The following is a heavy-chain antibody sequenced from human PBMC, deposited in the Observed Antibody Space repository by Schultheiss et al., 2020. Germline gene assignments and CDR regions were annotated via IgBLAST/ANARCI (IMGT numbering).Heavy chain of an antibody. Sequence: SETLSLTCTVSGGSISSYYWSWIRQSPGRGLEWIGYIYYSGTTSYNPSLKSRVTISVDTSKNQFSLKLSSVTAADTAVYYCARGDDTFDYWGQGTLVTVSS. V-gene: IGHV4-59*01. CDR2: IYYSGTT. J-gene: IGHJ4*02. CDR1: GGSISSYY. CDR3: ARGDDTFDY.